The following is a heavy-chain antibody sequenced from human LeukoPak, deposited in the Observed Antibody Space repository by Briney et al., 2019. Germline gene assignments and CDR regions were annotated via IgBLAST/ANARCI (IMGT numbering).Heavy chain of an antibody. J-gene: IGHJ5*02. CDR3: ARSFFHANWFDP. Sequence: ASVKVSCKAPGYTFTGYYMHWVRQAPGQGLEWMGWINPNSGGTNYAQKFQGRVTMTRDTSISTAYMELSRLRSDDTAVYYCARSFFHANWFDPWGQGTLVTVSS. V-gene: IGHV1-2*02. CDR2: INPNSGGT. CDR1: GYTFTGYY. D-gene: IGHD3-10*01.